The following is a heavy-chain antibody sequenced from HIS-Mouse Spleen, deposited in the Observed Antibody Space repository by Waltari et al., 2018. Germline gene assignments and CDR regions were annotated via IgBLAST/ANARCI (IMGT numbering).Heavy chain of an antibody. D-gene: IGHD6-13*01. Sequence: QLQLQESGPGLVKPSETLSLTCTVSGGSISSSSYYWGWIRQPPGKGLEWIGSIYYSGDPYYNPALKSRVTISLDTSKTQFSLKLSSVTAADTAVYYCAREIPYSSSWYDWYFDLWGRGTLVTVSS. CDR3: AREIPYSSSWYDWYFDL. J-gene: IGHJ2*01. CDR1: GGSISSSSYY. V-gene: IGHV4-39*07. CDR2: IYYSGDP.